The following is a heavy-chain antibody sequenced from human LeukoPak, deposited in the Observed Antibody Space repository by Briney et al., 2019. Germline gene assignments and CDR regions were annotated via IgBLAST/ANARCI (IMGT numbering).Heavy chain of an antibody. Sequence: ASVKVSCKASGYTFTGYYMHWVRQAPGQGLEWMGWINPNSGGTNYAQKFQGRVTMTRDTSISTAYMELSRLRSDDTAVYYCARETPDYYDSSSNWGQGTLVTVSS. J-gene: IGHJ4*02. CDR2: INPNSGGT. D-gene: IGHD3-22*01. V-gene: IGHV1-2*02. CDR3: ARETPDYYDSSSN. CDR1: GYTFTGYY.